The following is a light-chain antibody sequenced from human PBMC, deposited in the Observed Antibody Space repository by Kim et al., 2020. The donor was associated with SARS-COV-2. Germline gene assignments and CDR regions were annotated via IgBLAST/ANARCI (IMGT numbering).Light chain of an antibody. J-gene: IGKJ4*01. CDR1: QDISRY. CDR2: AAS. V-gene: IGKV1-39*01. Sequence: DIQMTQSPSSLSASIGDRVTITCRASQDISRYLNWYQQKPGKAPKLLIFAASTLQSWVPSRFSGSGSGTDFTLTVTSLQPEDFATYYCQQSHTTPLLTFGGGTKVDIK. CDR3: QQSHTTPLLT.